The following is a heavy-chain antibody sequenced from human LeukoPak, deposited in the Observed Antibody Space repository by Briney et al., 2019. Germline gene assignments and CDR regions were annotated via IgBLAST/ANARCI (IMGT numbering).Heavy chain of an antibody. CDR1: GFTFSNYG. V-gene: IGHV3-33*01. Sequence: GGSLRLSCAASGFTFSNYGMHWVRQAPGKGLEWVAVVWYDGSNEYYADSVKGRFTISRDNSKNTLYLQMNSLRAEDTAIYYCARDNNYFGSGSPLDYWGQGTLVIVSS. D-gene: IGHD3-10*01. CDR2: VWYDGSNE. J-gene: IGHJ4*02. CDR3: ARDNNYFGSGSPLDY.